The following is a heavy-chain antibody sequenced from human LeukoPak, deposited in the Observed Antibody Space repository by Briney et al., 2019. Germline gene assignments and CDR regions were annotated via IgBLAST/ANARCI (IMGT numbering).Heavy chain of an antibody. V-gene: IGHV3-74*01. Sequence: QPGGSLRLSCAASGFTFSRSWMHWVRQGPGKGLVWVSRINSDGSSTRYADFVKGRFTISRDNAKNTLYLQMNSLRSEDTALYYCVRDNYYGMDDWGQGTTVTVSS. CDR3: VRDNYYGMDD. CDR1: GFTFSRSW. J-gene: IGHJ6*02. CDR2: INSDGSST.